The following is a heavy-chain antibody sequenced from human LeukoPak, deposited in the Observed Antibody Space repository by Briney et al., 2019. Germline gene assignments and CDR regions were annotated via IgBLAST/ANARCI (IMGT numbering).Heavy chain of an antibody. V-gene: IGHV3-23*01. D-gene: IGHD5-24*01. CDR1: GFTFSSYA. CDR2: ISGSGDTI. Sequence: GGSLRLSCAASGFTFSSYAMSWVRQAPGKGLQWVSAISGSGDTIYYADSVKGRFTISRDNSKNTLYLQMNSLRAEDTAVYYCAKVQEMSTILPPFHYWGQGILVTVSS. J-gene: IGHJ4*02. CDR3: AKVQEMSTILPPFHY.